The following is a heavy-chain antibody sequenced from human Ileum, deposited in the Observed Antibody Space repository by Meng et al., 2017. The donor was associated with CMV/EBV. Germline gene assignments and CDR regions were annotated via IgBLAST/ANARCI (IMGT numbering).Heavy chain of an antibody. CDR2: IYDSGRT. CDR1: GDYSTNNKW. CDR3: TGRKVRSTGGQME. D-gene: IGHD2-8*01. Sequence: TGDGDYSTNNKWWTGVRQPTGTGLEGSAEIYDSGRTAYNPSLKSRVTISMDKYKNQCSLMLNFVTAADTAVYYCTGRKVRSTGGQMEWGQGTLVTVSS. J-gene: IGHJ4*02. V-gene: IGHV4-4*02.